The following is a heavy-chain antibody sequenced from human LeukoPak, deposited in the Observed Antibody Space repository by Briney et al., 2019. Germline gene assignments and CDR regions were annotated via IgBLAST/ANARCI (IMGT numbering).Heavy chain of an antibody. D-gene: IGHD3-9*01. CDR1: GGTFSSYA. Sequence: SVKVSCKASGGTFSSYAISWVRQAPGQGLEWMGGIIPIFGTANYAQKFQGRVTITADESTSTAYMELSSLRSEDTAVYYCARDPLRYSEPAGYFDYWGQGTLVTVSS. CDR3: ARDPLRYSEPAGYFDY. V-gene: IGHV1-69*13. J-gene: IGHJ4*02. CDR2: IIPIFGTA.